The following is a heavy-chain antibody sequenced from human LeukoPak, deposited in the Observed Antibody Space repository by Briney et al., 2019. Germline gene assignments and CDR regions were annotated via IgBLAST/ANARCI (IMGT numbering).Heavy chain of an antibody. D-gene: IGHD2-15*01. CDR3: ARDPTRYCSGGSCAILDY. CDR2: ISAYNGNT. Sequence: ASVKVSCKASGYTFTSYGISWVRQAPGQGLEWMGWISAYNGNTNYAQKLQGRVTMTTDTSTSTAYTELRSLRSDDTAVYYCARDPTRYCSGGSCAILDYWGRGTLVTVSS. V-gene: IGHV1-18*01. CDR1: GYTFTSYG. J-gene: IGHJ4*02.